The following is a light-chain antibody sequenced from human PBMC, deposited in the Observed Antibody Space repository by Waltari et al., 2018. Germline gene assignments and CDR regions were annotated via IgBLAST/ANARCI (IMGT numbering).Light chain of an antibody. V-gene: IGKV3-15*01. Sequence: ETVMTQSPATLSVSPGGRATLSCRASQSLGTNLAWYQQKPGQAPRLLIYGASSRATGAPASFSGSGSGTDFTLPISSLQSEDFVVYYCQQYNNWPLYTFGKGTELE. J-gene: IGKJ2*01. CDR1: QSLGTN. CDR2: GAS. CDR3: QQYNNWPLYT.